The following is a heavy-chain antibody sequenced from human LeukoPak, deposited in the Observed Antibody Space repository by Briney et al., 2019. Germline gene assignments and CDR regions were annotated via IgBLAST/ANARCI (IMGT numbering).Heavy chain of an antibody. V-gene: IGHV4-4*07. D-gene: IGHD3-22*01. CDR1: GGSISSYY. J-gene: IGHJ4*02. CDR3: ARDTISSGSDY. CDR2: MYTSGST. Sequence: VKPSETLSLTCTVSGGSISSYYWSWIRQPAGKGLEWIGRMYTSGSTNYNPSLKSRVTMSGDTSKNQFSLKLNSVTAADTGVYYCARDTISSGSDYWGQGTLVTVSP.